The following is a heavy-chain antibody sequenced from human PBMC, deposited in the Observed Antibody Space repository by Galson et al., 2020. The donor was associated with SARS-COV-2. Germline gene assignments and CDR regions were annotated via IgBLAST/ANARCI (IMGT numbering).Heavy chain of an antibody. J-gene: IGHJ6*04. V-gene: IGHV4-39*06. D-gene: IGHD3-3*01. Sequence: SETLSLTCTVSGGSINSSAYYWAWIRQPPGKGPEWIGTIYYSGSIYYNPSLKSRVTISVDTSKNQFTLKVPSVTAADTAVYYCASSFGVVTTPYAGRDVWGKGTTVTVPS. CDR3: ASSFGVVTTPYAGRDV. CDR2: IYYSGSI. CDR1: GGSINSSAYY.